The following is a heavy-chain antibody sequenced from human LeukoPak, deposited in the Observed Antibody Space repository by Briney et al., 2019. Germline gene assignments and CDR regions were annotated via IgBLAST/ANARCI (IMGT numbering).Heavy chain of an antibody. CDR1: GFTFDDYA. Sequence: PGGSLRLSRAASGFTFDDYAMHWVRQAPGKGLEWVSGISWNSGSISYADSVKGRFTISRDNAKNSLHLQMNSLRPEDTALYYCAKAHGSGRSNREWDYWGQGTLVTVSS. D-gene: IGHD3-10*01. J-gene: IGHJ4*02. CDR3: AKAHGSGRSNREWDY. V-gene: IGHV3-9*01. CDR2: ISWNSGSI.